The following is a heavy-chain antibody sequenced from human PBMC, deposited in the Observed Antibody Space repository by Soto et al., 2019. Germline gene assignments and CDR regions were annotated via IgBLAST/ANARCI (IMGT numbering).Heavy chain of an antibody. Sequence: QVQLVQSGAEVKKPGSSVKVSCKASGGTFSSYAISWVRQAPGQGLEWMGGIIPIFGTANYAQKFQGRVTITADESTSTAYRELSSLRSEDTAVYYCARPNLKDDSSGWEYYFDYWGQGTLVTVSS. CDR2: IIPIFGTA. CDR3: ARPNLKDDSSGWEYYFDY. J-gene: IGHJ4*02. CDR1: GGTFSSYA. D-gene: IGHD3-22*01. V-gene: IGHV1-69*12.